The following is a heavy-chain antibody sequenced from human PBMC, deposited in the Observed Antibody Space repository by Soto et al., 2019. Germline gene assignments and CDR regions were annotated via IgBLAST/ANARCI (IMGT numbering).Heavy chain of an antibody. J-gene: IGHJ4*02. D-gene: IGHD6-6*01. CDR3: ATEYSSSSEDYFDY. CDR1: GFTFSSYA. Sequence: VGSLRLSCAASGFTFSSYAMHWVRQAPGKGLEWVAVISYDGSNKYYADSVKGRFTISRDNSKNTLYLQMNSLRAEDTAVYYCATEYSSSSEDYFDYWGQGTLVTVSS. CDR2: ISYDGSNK. V-gene: IGHV3-30-3*01.